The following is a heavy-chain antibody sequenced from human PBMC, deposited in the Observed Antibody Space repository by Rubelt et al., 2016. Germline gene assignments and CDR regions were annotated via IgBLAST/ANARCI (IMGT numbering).Heavy chain of an antibody. CDR1: GGSISGYY. J-gene: IGHJ4*02. V-gene: IGHV4-59*08. CDR2: IYYSGST. Sequence: QVQLQESGPGLVKPSETLSLTCTVSGGSISGYYWGWIRQPPGKGLEWIGYIYYSGSTNYNPSLKSRVTISVDTSKNQFSQNLASVTPADTAEYYCARHMGSSGVWYYLNDWGQGTLVTVSS. D-gene: IGHD6-19*01. CDR3: ARHMGSSGVWYYLND.